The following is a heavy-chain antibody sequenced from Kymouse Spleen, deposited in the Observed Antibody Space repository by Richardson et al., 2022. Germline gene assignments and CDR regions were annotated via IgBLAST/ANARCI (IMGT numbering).Heavy chain of an antibody. D-gene: IGHD4-11,IGHD4-11*01. V-gene: IGHV3-23*04. CDR2: ISGSGGST. Sequence: EVQLVESGGGLVQPGGSLRLSCAASGFTFSSYAMSWVRQAPGKGLEWVSAISGSGGSTYYADSVKGRFTISRDNSKNTLYLQMNSLRAEDTAVYYCAKDHTVTTPYYYYYGMDVWGQGTTVTVSS. J-gene: IGHJ6*02. CDR3: AKDHTVTTPYYYYYGMDV. CDR1: GFTFSSYA.